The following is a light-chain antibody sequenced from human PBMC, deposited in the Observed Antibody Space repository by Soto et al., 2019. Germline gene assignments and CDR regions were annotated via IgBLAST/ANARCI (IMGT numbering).Light chain of an antibody. CDR3: QQYSSSAT. Sequence: DIQMTRCPSSLSASVRARVTIPCRASQSISSYKSCYQQKPGNAPKLMNYVATRLQSVVPSWCSGSGSRKDFTLTISSLQPDDFATYYCQQYSSSATFGQGTKVDIK. CDR2: VAT. J-gene: IGKJ1*01. CDR1: QSISSY. V-gene: IGKV1-39*01.